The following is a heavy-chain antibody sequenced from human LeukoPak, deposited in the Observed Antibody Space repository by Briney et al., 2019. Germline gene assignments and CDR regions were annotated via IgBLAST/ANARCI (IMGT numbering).Heavy chain of an antibody. Sequence: SETLSLTCTVSGGSINSYYWSWIRQPPGKGLEWIGYIYYSGSTNYNPSLKSRVTISVDTSKNQFPLKLSSVTAADTAVYYCARLLRDWYFDLWGRGTLVTVSS. V-gene: IGHV4-59*01. J-gene: IGHJ2*01. CDR2: IYYSGST. CDR1: GGSINSYY. CDR3: ARLLRDWYFDL. D-gene: IGHD2-15*01.